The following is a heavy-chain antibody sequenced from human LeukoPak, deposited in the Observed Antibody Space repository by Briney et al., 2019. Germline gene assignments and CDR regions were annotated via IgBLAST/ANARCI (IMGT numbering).Heavy chain of an antibody. J-gene: IGHJ5*02. D-gene: IGHD2-2*02. V-gene: IGHV3-23*01. CDR1: GFTFSSYA. Sequence: PGGSLRLSCAASGFTFSSYAMSWVRQAPGKGLEWVSAISGSGGSTYYADSVKGRFTISRDNSKNTLYLQMNSLRAEDTAVYYCAKDRYCSSTSCYRGEWFDPWGQGTLVTVSS. CDR2: ISGSGGST. CDR3: AKDRYCSSTSCYRGEWFDP.